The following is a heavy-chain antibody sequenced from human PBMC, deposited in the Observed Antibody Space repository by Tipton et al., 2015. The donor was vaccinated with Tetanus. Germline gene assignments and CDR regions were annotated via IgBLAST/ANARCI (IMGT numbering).Heavy chain of an antibody. CDR3: ARPHYQYWYFDL. CDR2: VSHNGRT. Sequence: TLSLTCSVSSGSMKDYYWSWIRLPPGKGLEWGGYVSHNGRTNSNPSLQSRITISIDTSQNQFSLELTSVTAADTALYYCARPHYQYWYFDLWGRGTLVTVS. V-gene: IGHV4-59*01. J-gene: IGHJ2*01. CDR1: SGSMKDYY. D-gene: IGHD2-2*01.